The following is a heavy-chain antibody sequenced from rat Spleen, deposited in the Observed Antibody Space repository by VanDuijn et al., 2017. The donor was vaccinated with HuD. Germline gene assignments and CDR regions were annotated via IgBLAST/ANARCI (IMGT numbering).Heavy chain of an antibody. CDR1: GFTFNEYW. J-gene: IGHJ2*01. CDR3: ARLHTMDYLFDY. V-gene: IGHV5-31*01. CDR2: ITNIGGAI. D-gene: IGHD1-6*01. Sequence: EVQLVESGGGLVQPGRSLKLSCVVSGFTFNEYWMTWIRQAPGKGLEWVASITNIGGAIYYADSVKGRFTMSRDNAKSTLYLQMNSLRSEDTATYYCARLHTMDYLFDYWGQGVMVTVSS.